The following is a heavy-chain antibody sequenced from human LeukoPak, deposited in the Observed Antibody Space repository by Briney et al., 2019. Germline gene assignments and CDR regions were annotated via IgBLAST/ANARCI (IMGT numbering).Heavy chain of an antibody. CDR3: ARHLGIQLWFLDY. J-gene: IGHJ4*02. D-gene: IGHD5-18*01. Sequence: SETPSLTCTVSGGSMSSSTYYWGWIRQPPGKGLEWIGSIYHSGSTYYNPSLKSRVTISVDTSKNQFSLKLSSVTAADTAVYYCARHLGIQLWFLDYWGQGTLVTVSS. V-gene: IGHV4-39*01. CDR1: GGSMSSSTYY. CDR2: IYHSGST.